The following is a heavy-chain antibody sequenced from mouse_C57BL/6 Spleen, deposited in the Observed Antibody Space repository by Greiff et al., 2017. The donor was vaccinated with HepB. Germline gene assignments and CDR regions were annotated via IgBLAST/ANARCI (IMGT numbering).Heavy chain of an antibody. CDR3: ARSRYYFDY. CDR1: GYTFTDYY. D-gene: IGHD1-1*01. J-gene: IGHJ2*01. CDR2: INPYNGGT. Sequence: EVQLQQSGPVLVKPGASVKMSCKASGYTFTDYYMNWVKQSHGKSLEWIGVINPYNGGTSYNQKFKGKATLTVYKSSSTAYMELNSLTSEDSAVYYCARSRYYFDYWAQGTTLTVSS. V-gene: IGHV1-19*01.